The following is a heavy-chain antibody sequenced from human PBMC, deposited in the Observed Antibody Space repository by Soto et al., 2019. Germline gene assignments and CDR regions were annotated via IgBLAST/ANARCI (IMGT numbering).Heavy chain of an antibody. Sequence: ASVKVSCKASGYTFTSYYMHWVRQAPGQGLEWMGIINPSGGSTSYAQKFQGRVTMTRDTSTSTVYMELSSLRSEDAAVYYCARVGGRYSYGPGAFDIWGQGTMVNVSS. CDR3: ARVGGRYSYGPGAFDI. V-gene: IGHV1-46*01. CDR1: GYTFTSYY. J-gene: IGHJ3*02. CDR2: INPSGGST. D-gene: IGHD5-18*01.